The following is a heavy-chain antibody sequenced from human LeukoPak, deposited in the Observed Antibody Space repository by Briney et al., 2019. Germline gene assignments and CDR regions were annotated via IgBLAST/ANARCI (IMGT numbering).Heavy chain of an antibody. CDR1: GFTFSSYA. D-gene: IGHD6-13*01. J-gene: IGHJ4*02. CDR2: ISYDGSNK. CDR3: ARDAPAAGPGRSDYFDY. Sequence: GGSLRLSCAASGFTFSSYAMHWVRQAPGKGLEWVAVISYDGSNKYYADSVKGRFTISRDNSKNTLYLQMNSLRAEDTAVYYCARDAPAAGPGRSDYFDYWGQGTLVTVSS. V-gene: IGHV3-30-3*01.